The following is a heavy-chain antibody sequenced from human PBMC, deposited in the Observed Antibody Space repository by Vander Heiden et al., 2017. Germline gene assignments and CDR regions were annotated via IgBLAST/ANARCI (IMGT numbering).Heavy chain of an antibody. CDR2: INHSGST. D-gene: IGHD3-3*01. CDR3: ARGRGYCDFGSGQSLLDY. V-gene: IGHV4-34*01. CDR1: GGSFSGYY. J-gene: IGHJ4*02. Sequence: QVQLQQWGAGLLKPSETLSLTCAVYGGSFSGYYWSWNRQPPGKGLEWIGEINHSGSTNYNPSLKRRVTISVDTSKNQFSLKLRSVTAAETPVYYCARGRGYCDFGSGQSLLDYWVQVPLVTVCS.